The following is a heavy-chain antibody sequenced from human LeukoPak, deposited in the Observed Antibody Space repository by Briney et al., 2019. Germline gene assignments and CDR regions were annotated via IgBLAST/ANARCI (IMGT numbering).Heavy chain of an antibody. Sequence: GGSLRLSCAASGFTFSSYEMNWVRQAPGKGLEWVSYISSSGSTIYYADSVKGRFTISRDNAKNSLYLQMNSLRAEDTAVYYCASAKDYDILTGYYPFDYWGQGTLVTVSS. V-gene: IGHV3-48*03. D-gene: IGHD3-9*01. CDR1: GFTFSSYE. CDR2: ISSSGSTI. CDR3: ASAKDYDILTGYYPFDY. J-gene: IGHJ4*02.